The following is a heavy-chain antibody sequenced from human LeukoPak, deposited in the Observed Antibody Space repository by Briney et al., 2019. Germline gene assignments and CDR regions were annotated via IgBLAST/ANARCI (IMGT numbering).Heavy chain of an antibody. CDR3: AKDPWLVGGGTYYFDY. V-gene: IGHV3-23*01. Sequence: GGSLRLSCAASGFSFTTYAMSWVRQAPGKGLEWASTISGGGFNTYYADSVRGRCTISRDNSGNTLYLQMNSLRAEDTAIYYCAKDPWLVGGGTYYFDYWGQGALVTVSP. CDR2: ISGGGFNT. J-gene: IGHJ4*02. D-gene: IGHD6-19*01. CDR1: GFSFTTYA.